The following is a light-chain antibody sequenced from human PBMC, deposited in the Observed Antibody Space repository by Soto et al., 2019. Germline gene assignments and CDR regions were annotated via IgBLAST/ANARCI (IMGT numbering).Light chain of an antibody. J-gene: IGKJ2*01. V-gene: IGKV2-28*01. CDR2: WGS. Sequence: EIVMTQSPLSLSVTPGEPASISCRSSQSLLHSNGYNYFDWYLQKPGQSPQLLIYWGSNRASGVPDRFSGSGSGTDVPLKISRVEAEDVGVYYCMHALQTPPYTFGQRNKRDIK. CDR3: MHALQTPPYT. CDR1: QSLLHSNGYNY.